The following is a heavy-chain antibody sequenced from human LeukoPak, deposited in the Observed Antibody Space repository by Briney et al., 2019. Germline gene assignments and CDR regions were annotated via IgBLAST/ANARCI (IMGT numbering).Heavy chain of an antibody. V-gene: IGHV3-66*01. CDR1: GFTVSSNY. CDR3: ARFIAVAGEDY. Sequence: GGSLRLSCAASGFTVSSNYMSWVRQAPGKGLEWVSVIYSGGSTYYADSVKGRFTISRDNAKNSLYLQMNSLRAEDTAVYYCARFIAVAGEDYWGQGTLVTVSS. D-gene: IGHD6-19*01. J-gene: IGHJ4*02. CDR2: IYSGGST.